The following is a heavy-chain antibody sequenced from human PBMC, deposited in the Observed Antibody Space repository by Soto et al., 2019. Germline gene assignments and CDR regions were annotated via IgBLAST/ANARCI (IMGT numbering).Heavy chain of an antibody. J-gene: IGHJ4*02. CDR2: INHSGGT. V-gene: IGHV4-34*01. CDR1: GGSFSAYY. CDR3: ARGSVDTVDSSGFYEY. D-gene: IGHD3-22*01. Sequence: SETLSLTCAVYGGSFSAYYWSWIRQPPGKGLEWIGEINHSGGTSYNPSLKSRVTISVDTSKSQFSLKLTSVTAADRAVYYCARGSVDTVDSSGFYEYWAQGTPVTVSS.